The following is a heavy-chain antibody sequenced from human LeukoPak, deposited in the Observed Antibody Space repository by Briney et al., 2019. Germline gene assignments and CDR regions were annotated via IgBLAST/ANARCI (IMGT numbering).Heavy chain of an antibody. CDR1: GFTFDDYV. CDR3: SKALYSSTWYAAY. V-gene: IGHV3-43*02. D-gene: IGHD6-13*01. CDR2: ITGDGGST. J-gene: IGHJ4*02. Sequence: GGSLRLSCAASGFTFDDYVMHWVHQVPGKGLEWVSLITGDGGSTYYADSVKGRFTISRDNSKDSLYLQMNSLRAEDTAFYYCSKALYSSTWYAAYWGQGTLVTVSS.